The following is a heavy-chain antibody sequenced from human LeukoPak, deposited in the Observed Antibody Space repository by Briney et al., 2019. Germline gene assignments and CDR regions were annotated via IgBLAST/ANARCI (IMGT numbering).Heavy chain of an antibody. CDR2: IYYSGST. CDR3: ARDRSSSSWPLYFDY. V-gene: IGHV4-59*01. J-gene: IGHJ4*02. Sequence: SETLSLTCTVSGGSISSYYWSWIRQPPGKGLEWIGYIYYSGSTNYNPSLKSRVTISVDTSKNQFSLKPSSVTAADTAVYYCARDRSSSSWPLYFDYWGQGTLVTVSS. CDR1: GGSISSYY. D-gene: IGHD6-6*01.